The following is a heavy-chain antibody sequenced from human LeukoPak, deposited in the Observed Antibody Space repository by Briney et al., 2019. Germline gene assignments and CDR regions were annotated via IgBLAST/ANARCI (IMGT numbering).Heavy chain of an antibody. CDR3: ARDYYASGSHDY. V-gene: IGHV3-7*04. CDR1: GFTFSTYW. Sequence: GGSLRLSCAASGFTFSTYWMTWVRQAPGKGLEWVGNIKPDGHETYFGDSVKGRFTISRDNAQNSFYLQMSSLRAEDTALYYCARDYYASGSHDYWGQGTLVTVSS. J-gene: IGHJ4*02. D-gene: IGHD3-10*01. CDR2: IKPDGHET.